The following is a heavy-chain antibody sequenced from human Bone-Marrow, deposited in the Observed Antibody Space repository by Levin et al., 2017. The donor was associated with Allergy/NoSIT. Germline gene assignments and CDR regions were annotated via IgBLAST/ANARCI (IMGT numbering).Heavy chain of an antibody. CDR2: IYHSGST. CDR1: GGSISSGNYY. CDR3: ARSSELQWLGEISFGCEI. J-gene: IGHJ3*02. Sequence: PSETLSLTCSVSGGSISSGNYYWSWIRQSPGKRPEWIGNIYHSGSTKYNPSLLSRVTISLDMSQNQFSLHLRSVTPADRAIYYCARSSELQWLGEISFGCEIWCRGTMVTVSS. D-gene: IGHD3-10*01. V-gene: IGHV4-61*01.